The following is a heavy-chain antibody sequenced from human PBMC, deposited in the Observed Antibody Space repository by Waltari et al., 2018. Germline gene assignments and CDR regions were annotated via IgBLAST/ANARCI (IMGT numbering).Heavy chain of an antibody. D-gene: IGHD3-3*01. CDR2: INHSGST. V-gene: IGHV4-34*01. J-gene: IGHJ6*02. Sequence: QVQLQQWGAGLLKPSETLSLTCAVYGGSFSGYYWRWIRQPPGKGLEWIGEINHSGSTNYNPSLKSRVTISVDTSKNQFSLKLSSVTAADTAVYYCARAGYDFWSGYYTTYYYYGMDVWGQGTTVTVSS. CDR1: GGSFSGYY. CDR3: ARAGYDFWSGYYTTYYYYGMDV.